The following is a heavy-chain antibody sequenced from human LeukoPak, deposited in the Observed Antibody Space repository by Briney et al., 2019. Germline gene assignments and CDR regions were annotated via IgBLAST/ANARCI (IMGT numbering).Heavy chain of an antibody. D-gene: IGHD6-13*01. Sequence: GGSLRPSCAASGFTFSSYEMNWVRQAPGKGLEWVSYISSSGSTIYYADSVKGRFTISRDNAKNSLYLQMNSLRAEDTAVYYCARSFRQQHMDYFDYWGQGTLVTVSS. CDR1: GFTFSSYE. CDR3: ARSFRQQHMDYFDY. J-gene: IGHJ4*02. CDR2: ISSSGSTI. V-gene: IGHV3-48*03.